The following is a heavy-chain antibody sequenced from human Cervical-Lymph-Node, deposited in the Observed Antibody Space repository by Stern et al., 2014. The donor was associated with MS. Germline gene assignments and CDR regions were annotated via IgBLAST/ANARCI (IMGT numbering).Heavy chain of an antibody. Sequence: QVQLQESGPGLVKTSQTLSLTCTVSGGSISSGDYYWSWIRQHPGKGLGWIGYIYHSGSSYYNPSLKSRATMSVDTFKDQFSLRLSSVTAADTAVYYCARVRLQWPTDAFEIWGQGTMVTVSS. V-gene: IGHV4-31*03. D-gene: IGHD4-11*01. CDR2: IYHSGSS. CDR1: GGSISSGDYY. J-gene: IGHJ3*02. CDR3: ARVRLQWPTDAFEI.